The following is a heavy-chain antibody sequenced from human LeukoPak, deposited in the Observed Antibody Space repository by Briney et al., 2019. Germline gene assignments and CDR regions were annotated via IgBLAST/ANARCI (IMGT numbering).Heavy chain of an antibody. CDR3: ASTPGYSYGTYYFDY. Sequence: PSETLSLTCAVYGGSFSGYYWGWIRQPPGKGLEWIGEINHSGSTNYNPSLKSRVTISVDTSKNQFSLKLSSVTAADTAVYYCASTPGYSYGTYYFDYWGQGTLVTVSS. V-gene: IGHV4-34*01. CDR2: INHSGST. J-gene: IGHJ4*02. CDR1: GGSFSGYY. D-gene: IGHD5-18*01.